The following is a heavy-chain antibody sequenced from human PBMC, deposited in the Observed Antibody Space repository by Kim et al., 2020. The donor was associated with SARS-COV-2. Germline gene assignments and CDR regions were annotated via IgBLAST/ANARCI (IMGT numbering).Heavy chain of an antibody. J-gene: IGHJ4*02. V-gene: IGHV3-74*01. Sequence: YADSVTGRFTISRDNAKKTVYLQMNSLRAEDTAVYYCARGDRVGYYLDYWGQGILVTVSS. CDR3: ARGDRVGYYLDY. D-gene: IGHD3-3*01.